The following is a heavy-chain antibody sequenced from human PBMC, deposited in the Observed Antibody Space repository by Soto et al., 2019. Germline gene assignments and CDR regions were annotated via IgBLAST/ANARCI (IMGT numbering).Heavy chain of an antibody. V-gene: IGHV4-39*01. CDR1: GGSISSSSYY. J-gene: IGHJ5*02. Sequence: QLQLQESGPGLVKPSETLSLTCTVSGGSISSSSYYWGWIRQPPGKGLEWIGSIYYSGSTYYNPALKIRVNMSVDTSKDQFSRKLGSVTAADAAVYYCARQGTYYDFWSDTNNNWFDPWGQGTLVTVSS. CDR3: ARQGTYYDFWSDTNNNWFDP. D-gene: IGHD3-3*01. CDR2: IYYSGST.